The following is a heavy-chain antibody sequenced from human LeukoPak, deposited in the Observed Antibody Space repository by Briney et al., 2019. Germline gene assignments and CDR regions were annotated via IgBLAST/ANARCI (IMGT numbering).Heavy chain of an antibody. D-gene: IGHD3-22*01. CDR2: INTNTGNP. Sequence: ASVKVSCKASGYTFTSYAMNWVRQAPGQGLEWMGWINTNTGNPTYAQGFTGRFVFSLDTPVSTAYLQISSLKAEDTAVYYCARDWGVGHHAAEPYYYDSSGYYGWDFQHWGQGTLVTVSS. CDR3: ARDWGVGHHAAEPYYYDSSGYYGWDFQH. CDR1: GYTFTSYA. V-gene: IGHV7-4-1*02. J-gene: IGHJ1*01.